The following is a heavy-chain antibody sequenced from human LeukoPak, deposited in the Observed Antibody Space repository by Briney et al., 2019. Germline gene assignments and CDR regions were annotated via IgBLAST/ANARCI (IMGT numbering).Heavy chain of an antibody. CDR1: GFTFSSYG. J-gene: IGHJ4*02. Sequence: GGSLRLSCAASGFTFSSYGMHWVRQAPGKGLEWVAFIRYDGSNKYYADSVKGRFTLSRDNSKNTLYLQMNSLRAEDTAVYYCAKDHRSGWYFEAWGQGTLVTVSS. V-gene: IGHV3-30*02. D-gene: IGHD6-19*01. CDR2: IRYDGSNK. CDR3: AKDHRSGWYFEA.